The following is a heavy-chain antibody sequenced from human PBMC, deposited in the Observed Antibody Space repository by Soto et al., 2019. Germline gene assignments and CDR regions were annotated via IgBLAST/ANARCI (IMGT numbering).Heavy chain of an antibody. Sequence: QITLKESGPTLVKPTETLTLTCTSSGFSLSARGEGVGWIRQPPGKALEWLAIIYWDDDKRYSPSLRTTFTITKDTSKNQVVLTMTNMDPVDTATYFCAHRPFNSAWHDAYDIWGPGTMVTVSS. V-gene: IGHV2-5*02. CDR1: GFSLSARGEG. CDR2: IYWDDDK. J-gene: IGHJ3*02. CDR3: AHRPFNSAWHDAYDI. D-gene: IGHD5-18*01.